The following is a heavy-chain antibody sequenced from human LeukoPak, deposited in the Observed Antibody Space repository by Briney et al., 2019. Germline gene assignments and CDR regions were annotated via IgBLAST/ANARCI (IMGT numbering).Heavy chain of an antibody. CDR1: GYTFTGYY. CDR3: AREFLRGAAALGHWSDP. D-gene: IGHD3-10*01. J-gene: IGHJ5*02. V-gene: IGHV1-2*02. CDR2: INPNSGGT. Sequence: ASVKVSCKASGYTFTGYYMHWVRQAPGQGLEWMGWINPNSGGTNYAQKFQGRVTMTRDTSISTAYMELSRLRSDDTAVYYCAREFLRGAAALGHWSDPWGQGTLVTVSS.